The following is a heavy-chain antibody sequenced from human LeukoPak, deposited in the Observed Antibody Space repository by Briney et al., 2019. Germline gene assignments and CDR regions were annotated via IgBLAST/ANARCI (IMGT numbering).Heavy chain of an antibody. V-gene: IGHV3-23*01. Sequence: ETLSLTCAVSGGSISSSNWWSWVRQAPGKGLEWVSAISGSGGSTYYADSVKGRFTISRDNSKNTLYLQMNSLRAEDTAVYYCAKDLIRLGIVATNFDYWGQGTLVTVSA. CDR2: ISGSGGST. CDR1: GGSISSSN. D-gene: IGHD5-12*01. CDR3: AKDLIRLGIVATNFDY. J-gene: IGHJ4*02.